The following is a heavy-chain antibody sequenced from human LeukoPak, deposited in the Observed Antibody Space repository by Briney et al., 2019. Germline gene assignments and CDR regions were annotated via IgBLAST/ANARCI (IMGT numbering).Heavy chain of an antibody. D-gene: IGHD3-10*01. Sequence: PSETLSLTCAVYGGSFSGYYWSWIRQPAGKGLEWIGRIYTSGSTNYNPSLKSRATMSVDTSKNQFSLKLSSVTAADTAVYYCARVGLVTMVRGVPYYFDYWGQGTLVTVSS. CDR1: GGSFSGYY. V-gene: IGHV4-59*10. J-gene: IGHJ4*02. CDR2: IYTSGST. CDR3: ARVGLVTMVRGVPYYFDY.